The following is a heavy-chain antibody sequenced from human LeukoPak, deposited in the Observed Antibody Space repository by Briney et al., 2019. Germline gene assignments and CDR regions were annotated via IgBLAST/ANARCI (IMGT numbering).Heavy chain of an antibody. CDR2: VKKDGSEK. V-gene: IGHV3-7*01. CDR1: GFTFRSYW. Sequence: GGSLRLSCTASGFTFRSYWMSWVRQAPGKGLEWVANVKKDGSEKYYVDSVKGRFSISRDNAKNSLDLQMNSLRAEDTAVYYCARERVVEYDLLLFTYYGMDVWGQGTTVAVSS. J-gene: IGHJ6*02. D-gene: IGHD2-8*02. CDR3: ARERVVEYDLLLFTYYGMDV.